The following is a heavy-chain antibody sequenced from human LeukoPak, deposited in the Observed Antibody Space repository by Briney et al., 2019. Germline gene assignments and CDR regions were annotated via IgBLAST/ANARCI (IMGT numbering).Heavy chain of an antibody. CDR2: VMSGRGST. CDR3: ARERRGSYYAFES. D-gene: IGHD3-16*01. Sequence: GGSLRLSCAASGLSVSDYSISWIRQSPGKGPEWISYVMSGRGSTNYADSVKGRFTISRDNAKNSVALQLDGLRADDTAVYFCARERRGSYYAFESWGQGTLVTVSS. CDR1: GLSVSDYS. V-gene: IGHV3-11*05. J-gene: IGHJ4*02.